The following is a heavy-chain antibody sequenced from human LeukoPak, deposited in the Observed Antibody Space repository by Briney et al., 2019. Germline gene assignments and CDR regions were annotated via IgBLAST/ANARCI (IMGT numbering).Heavy chain of an antibody. CDR3: AKDVLRLNYGYFDL. CDR2: ISYSSGSI. Sequence: GGSLRLSCAASGFTLSNYAMSWVRQGPGKGPEWVAGISYSSGSIYYLDSVKGRFTISRDNSRNTLYLQMNSLRAVDTAVYYCAKDVLRLNYGYFDLWGRGTLVSVSS. CDR1: GFTLSNYA. V-gene: IGHV3-23*01. D-gene: IGHD3-16*01. J-gene: IGHJ2*01.